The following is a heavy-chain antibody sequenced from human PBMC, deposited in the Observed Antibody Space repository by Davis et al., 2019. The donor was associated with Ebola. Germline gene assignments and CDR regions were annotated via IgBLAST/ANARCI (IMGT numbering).Heavy chain of an antibody. D-gene: IGHD6-19*01. V-gene: IGHV4-61*01. CDR3: ARVGPYSSGWYLDY. CDR1: SGSVSSGSYY. J-gene: IGHJ4*02. Sequence: SETLSLTCTVSSGSVSSGSYYWSWIRQPPGKGLEWIGYIYYSGSTNYNPSLKSRVTISADTSKNQFSLKLSSVTAADTAVYYCARVGPYSSGWYLDYWGQGTLVTVSS. CDR2: IYYSGST.